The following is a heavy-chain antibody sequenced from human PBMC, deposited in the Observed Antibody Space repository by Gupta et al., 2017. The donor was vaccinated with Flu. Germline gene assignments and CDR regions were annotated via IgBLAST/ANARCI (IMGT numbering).Heavy chain of an antibody. CDR1: GGSFSDYY. CDR3: ARGRRVGLADGAFDI. Sequence: QVQLQQWGAGLLKPSETLSLTCAVYGGSFSDYYWRWIRQSPGKGLEWIGEISHSENTYYNPSLKSRVTISVDTSKNQFSLMVRSVTAADTAVYFCARGRRVGLADGAFDIWGRGTTVSVSS. CDR2: ISHSENT. J-gene: IGHJ3*02. D-gene: IGHD1-26*01. V-gene: IGHV4-34*01.